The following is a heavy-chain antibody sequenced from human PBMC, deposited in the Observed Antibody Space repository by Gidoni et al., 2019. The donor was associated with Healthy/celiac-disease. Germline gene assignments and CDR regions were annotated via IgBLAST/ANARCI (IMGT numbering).Heavy chain of an antibody. J-gene: IGHJ5*02. CDR3: ARDRALWSLFYWFDP. CDR1: GFTFSSYW. V-gene: IGHV3-74*01. CDR2: INSDGSST. Sequence: EVQLVESGGGLVQPGGSLRLSCAASGFTFSSYWMHWVRQAPGKGLVWVSRINSDGSSTSYADSVKGRFTISRDNAKNTLYLQMNSLRAEDTAVYYCARDRALWSLFYWFDPWGQGTLVTVSS. D-gene: IGHD3-3*01.